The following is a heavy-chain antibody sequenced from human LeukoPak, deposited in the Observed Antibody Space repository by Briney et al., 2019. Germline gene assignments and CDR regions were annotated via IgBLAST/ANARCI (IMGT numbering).Heavy chain of an antibody. CDR1: GFTFGSYG. J-gene: IGHJ5*02. V-gene: IGHV3-30*18. CDR2: ISYDGSNK. D-gene: IGHD3-10*01. Sequence: GRSLRLSCAASGFTFGSYGMHWVRQAPGKGLEWVAVISYDGSNKYYADSVKGRFTISRDNSKNTLYLQMNSLRAEDTAVYYCAKGLYYYGSGSYLNWFDPWGQGTLVTVSS. CDR3: AKGLYYYGSGSYLNWFDP.